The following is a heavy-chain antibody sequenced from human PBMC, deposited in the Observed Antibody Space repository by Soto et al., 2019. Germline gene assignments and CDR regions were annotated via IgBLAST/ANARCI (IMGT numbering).Heavy chain of an antibody. J-gene: IGHJ4*02. V-gene: IGHV4-61*08. CDR1: GGSISSGGYY. Sequence: SETLSLTCAVSGGSISSGGYYWSWIRQSPGKGLEWIGYIYYSGSTNYNPPLKSRVTISLDTSKNQFSLKLSSVTAADTAVYYCARLVEMATIGPFDYWGQGTLVTVSS. CDR3: ARLVEMATIGPFDY. D-gene: IGHD5-12*01. CDR2: IYYSGST.